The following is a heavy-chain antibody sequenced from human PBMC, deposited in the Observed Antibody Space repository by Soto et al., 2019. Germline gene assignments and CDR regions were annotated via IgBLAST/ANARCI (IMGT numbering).Heavy chain of an antibody. V-gene: IGHV3-15*01. Sequence: EVQVVESGGGLVQPGGSLRLSCAASGLTFSRAWMTWVRQAPGKGLEWIGNILSKTEGGATSHAAAVHGRFSISRDASQATLYLPMTSLTTEATAMYYCVVPADMARSAPGYWCQRTLVTVSS. J-gene: IGHJ4*02. CDR2: ILSKTEGGAT. CDR3: VVPADMARSAPGY. D-gene: IGHD2-2*01. CDR1: GLTFSRAW.